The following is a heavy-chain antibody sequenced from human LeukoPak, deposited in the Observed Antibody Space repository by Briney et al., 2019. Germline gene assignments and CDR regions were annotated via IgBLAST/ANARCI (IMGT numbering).Heavy chain of an antibody. J-gene: IGHJ3*02. V-gene: IGHV1-2*02. D-gene: IGHD1-26*01. CDR1: GYTFTSYD. Sequence: ASVKVSCKASGYTFTSYDINWVRQATGQGLEWMGWINPNSGGTNYAQKFQGRVTMTRDTSISTAYMELSRLRSDDTAVYYCARVGAIVGATSYDAFDIWGQGTMVTVSS. CDR3: ARVGAIVGATSYDAFDI. CDR2: INPNSGGT.